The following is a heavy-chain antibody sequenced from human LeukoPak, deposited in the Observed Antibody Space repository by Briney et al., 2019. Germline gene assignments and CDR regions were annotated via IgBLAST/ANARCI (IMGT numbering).Heavy chain of an antibody. V-gene: IGHV3-13*01. Sequence: PGGSLRLSCAASGFTFSSYDMHWVRQATGKGLEWVSAIGTAGDTYYPGSVKGRFTISRENAKNSLYLQMNSLRAGDTAVYYGARVASGWYFDYWGQGTLVTVSS. D-gene: IGHD6-19*01. CDR2: IGTAGDT. J-gene: IGHJ4*02. CDR1: GFTFSSYD. CDR3: ARVASGWYFDY.